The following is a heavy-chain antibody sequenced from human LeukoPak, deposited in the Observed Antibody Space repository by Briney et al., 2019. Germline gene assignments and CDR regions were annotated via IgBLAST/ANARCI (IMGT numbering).Heavy chain of an antibody. CDR1: GFPFSTYG. CDR3: ARDPPLQLPDY. D-gene: IGHD5-18*01. CDR2: ISNDGNNK. Sequence: GGSLRLSCAAAGFPFSTYGMHWVRQAPGKALEWVAAISNDGNNKFYADSVKGRFTISRDNPKNTMNLQMNSLRAEDTAVYYCARDPPLQLPDYWGQGTLVTVSS. V-gene: IGHV3-30*03. J-gene: IGHJ4*02.